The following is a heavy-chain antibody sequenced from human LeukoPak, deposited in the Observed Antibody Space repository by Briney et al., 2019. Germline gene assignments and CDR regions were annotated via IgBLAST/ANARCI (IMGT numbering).Heavy chain of an antibody. D-gene: IGHD3-22*01. CDR2: FSGSGGST. Sequence: GGSLRLSCAASGFTFSSYAMSWVRQAPGKGLECISGFSGSGGSTYYADSVKGRFTISRDNSKNTLYLQMNSLRAEDTAVYYCAKVLPQGYDSSGYYFDYWGQGTLVTVSS. V-gene: IGHV3-23*01. CDR3: AKVLPQGYDSSGYYFDY. J-gene: IGHJ4*02. CDR1: GFTFSSYA.